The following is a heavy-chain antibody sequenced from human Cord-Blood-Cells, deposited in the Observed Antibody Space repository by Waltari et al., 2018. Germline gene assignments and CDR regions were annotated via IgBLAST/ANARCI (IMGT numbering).Heavy chain of an antibody. CDR1: GFTFSSYG. CDR3: AKSWLSDGDAFDI. V-gene: IGHV3-30*18. Sequence: QVQMVEPGGGVVQPGRSLRFSWASSGFTFSSYGMHWVRQAPGKGLEWVAVIWYDGSNKYYADSVKGRFTISRDNSKNTLYLQMNSLRAEDTAMYYCAKSWLSDGDAFDIWGQGTMVTVSS. CDR2: IWYDGSNK. J-gene: IGHJ3*02. D-gene: IGHD3-9*01.